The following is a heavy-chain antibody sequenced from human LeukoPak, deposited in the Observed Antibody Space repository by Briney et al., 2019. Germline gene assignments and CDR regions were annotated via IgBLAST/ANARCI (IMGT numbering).Heavy chain of an antibody. J-gene: IGHJ4*02. CDR3: ARDDDRSGNNPDY. V-gene: IGHV3-33*01. CDR1: GFTFSSFG. Sequence: GGSLRLSCAASGFTFSSFGMHWVRQAPGKGLDWVAVIVNDGSQTSYADSVKGRFTISRDNSKNTLYLQMNSLRVEDTADCARDDDRSGNNPDYWGQGTPVAVSS. CDR2: IVNDGSQT. D-gene: IGHD3-10*01.